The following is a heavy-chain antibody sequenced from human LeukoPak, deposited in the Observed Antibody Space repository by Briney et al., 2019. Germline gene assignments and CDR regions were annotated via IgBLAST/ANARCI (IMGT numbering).Heavy chain of an antibody. Sequence: NSSETLSLTCTVSGGSISSYYWSWIRQPPGKGLEWIGYIYYSGSTNYNPSLKSRVTISVDTSKNQFSLKLSSVTAADTAVYYCARPRYDSSGYYPGWFDPWGQGTLVTVSS. CDR2: IYYSGST. CDR3: ARPRYDSSGYYPGWFDP. CDR1: GGSISSYY. J-gene: IGHJ5*02. V-gene: IGHV4-59*08. D-gene: IGHD3-22*01.